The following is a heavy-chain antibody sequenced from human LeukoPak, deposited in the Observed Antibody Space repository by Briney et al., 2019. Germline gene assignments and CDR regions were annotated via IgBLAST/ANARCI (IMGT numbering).Heavy chain of an antibody. CDR3: ARHKSGSYYSFDY. V-gene: IGHV4-59*08. J-gene: IGHJ4*02. Sequence: SETLSLTCTVSGGSISSYYWSWIRQPPGKGLEWIGYIYYSGSTNYNPSLKSRVTISVDTSKNTAADTAVYYCARHKSGSYYSFDYWGQGTLVTVS. CDR2: IYYSGST. CDR1: GGSISSYY. D-gene: IGHD1-26*01.